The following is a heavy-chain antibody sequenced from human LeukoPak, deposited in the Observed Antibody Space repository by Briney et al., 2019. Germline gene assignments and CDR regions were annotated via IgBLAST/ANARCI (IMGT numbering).Heavy chain of an antibody. D-gene: IGHD6-6*01. CDR3: ARRSSSNGGVVFDY. CDR2: IFYSVNT. CDR1: GGSMRSYY. J-gene: IGHJ4*02. Sequence: SETLSLTCIVSGGSMRSYYWGWIRKPPGKGLEWNGSIFYSVNTYYNPSLKSRVTISVDTSKNQFSLKLNSVTAADTAVYYCARRSSSNGGVVFDYWGQGTLVTASS. V-gene: IGHV4-39*01.